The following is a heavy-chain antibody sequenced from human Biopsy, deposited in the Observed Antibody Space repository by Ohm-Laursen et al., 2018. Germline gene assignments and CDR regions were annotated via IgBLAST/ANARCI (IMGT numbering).Heavy chain of an antibody. CDR2: MYYSGNT. V-gene: IGHV4-59*08. CDR3: AKHGSGWTGDDAFHI. Sequence: SETLSLTCNVSGGSISNLYWSWIRQPPGKGLEWIGYMYYSGNTNYNPSLKSRVSTSVDTSKNQFSLKLTSVTAADTAVYYCAKHGSGWTGDDAFHIWGQGTMVTVSS. D-gene: IGHD6-19*01. J-gene: IGHJ3*02. CDR1: GGSISNLY.